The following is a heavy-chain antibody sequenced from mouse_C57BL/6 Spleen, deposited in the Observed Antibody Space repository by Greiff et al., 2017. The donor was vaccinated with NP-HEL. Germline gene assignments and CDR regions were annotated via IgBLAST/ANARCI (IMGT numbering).Heavy chain of an antibody. CDR3: ARSRSDLPPYYAMDY. CDR2: IYPGGGYT. J-gene: IGHJ4*01. CDR1: GYTFTNYW. V-gene: IGHV1-63*01. Sequence: QVQLQQSGAELVRPGPSVKMSCKASGYTFTNYWIGWAKQRPGHGLEWIGDIYPGGGYTNYNEKFKGKATLTADKSSSTAYMQFSSLTSEDSAIYYCARSRSDLPPYYAMDYWGQGTSVTVSS.